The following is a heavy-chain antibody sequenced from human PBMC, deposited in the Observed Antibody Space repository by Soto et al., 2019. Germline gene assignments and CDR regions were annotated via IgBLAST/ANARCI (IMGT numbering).Heavy chain of an antibody. V-gene: IGHV1-69*01. CDR3: ARLHSHGTYGMDV. J-gene: IGHJ6*02. Sequence: QMHLVQSGAEVKKPGSSVKVSCKASGGSFTYTRSWVRQAPGQGLEWMGGIIPIFGTTNYAQKFQGRVTITADESMKTAYMEFSTLRSEDTAVYYCARLHSHGTYGMDVWGQGTTVTVSS. CDR2: IIPIFGTT. D-gene: IGHD5-18*01. CDR1: GGSFTYT.